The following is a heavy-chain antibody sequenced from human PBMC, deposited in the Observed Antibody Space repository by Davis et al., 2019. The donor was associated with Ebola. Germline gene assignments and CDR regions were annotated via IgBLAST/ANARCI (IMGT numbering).Heavy chain of an antibody. CDR3: ARDRQRTLDY. J-gene: IGHJ4*02. V-gene: IGHV3-53*01. CDR2: IYSGGET. Sequence: GESLKISCAVSGFTVSSSYMSWVRQAPGQGLEWVSIIYSGGETYYADSVKGRFTISRDTSKNTVFLQMNSLRVEDTAVYYCARDRQRTLDYWGQGTLVAVSS. D-gene: IGHD1-1*01. CDR1: GFTVSSSY.